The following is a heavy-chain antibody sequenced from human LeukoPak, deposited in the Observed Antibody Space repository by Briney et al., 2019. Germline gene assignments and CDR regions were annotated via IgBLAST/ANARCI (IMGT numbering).Heavy chain of an antibody. J-gene: IGHJ5*02. CDR2: IYTSGST. Sequence: SETLSLTRTVSGGSISSGSYYWSWIRQPAGKGLEWIGRIYTSGSTNYNPSLKSRVTISVDTSKNQFSLKLSSVTAADTAVYYCARGVRGVIDNWFDPWGQGTLVTVSS. V-gene: IGHV4-61*02. CDR3: ARGVRGVIDNWFDP. CDR1: GGSISSGSYY. D-gene: IGHD3-10*01.